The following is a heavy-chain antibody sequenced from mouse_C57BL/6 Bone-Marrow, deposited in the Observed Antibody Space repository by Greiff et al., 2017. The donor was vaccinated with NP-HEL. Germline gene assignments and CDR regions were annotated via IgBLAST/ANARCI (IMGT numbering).Heavy chain of an antibody. Sequence: VQLQQSGTVLARPGASVKMSCKTSGYTFTSYWMHWVKQRPGQGLEWIGAIYPGNSDTSYNQKFKGKAKLTAVTSASTAYMELSSLTNEDSAVYYCTRYYYGSSSFTDDFDVWGTGTTVTVSS. V-gene: IGHV1-5*01. CDR1: GYTFTSYW. CDR3: TRYYYGSSSFTDDFDV. CDR2: IYPGNSDT. J-gene: IGHJ1*03. D-gene: IGHD1-1*01.